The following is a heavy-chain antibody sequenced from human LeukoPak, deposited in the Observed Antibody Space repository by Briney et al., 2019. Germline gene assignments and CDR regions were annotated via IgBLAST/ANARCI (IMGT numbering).Heavy chain of an antibody. CDR2: ISSSSTYI. CDR1: GFTFSTYS. CDR3: ARGPSYYESSGFYSEY. D-gene: IGHD3-22*01. V-gene: IGHV3-21*01. J-gene: IGHJ4*02. Sequence: GGSLRLSCVASGFTFSTYSMNWVRQAPGKGLEWVSSISSSSTYIFYADSVKGRFTISRDNAKNSLYLQMNSLRAEDTAVYFCARGPSYYESSGFYSEYWGQGPLVTVSS.